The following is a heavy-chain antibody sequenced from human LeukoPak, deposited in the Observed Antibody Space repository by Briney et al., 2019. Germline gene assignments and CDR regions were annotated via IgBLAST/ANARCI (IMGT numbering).Heavy chain of an antibody. J-gene: IGHJ6*03. D-gene: IGHD3-22*01. CDR3: TTEAYYSSGYYYYYMDV. CDR2: IKSKTDGGTT. CDR1: GFTFSNAW. V-gene: IGHV3-15*01. Sequence: GGSLRLSCAASGFTFSNAWMSWVRQAPGKGLEWVGRIKSKTDGGTTDYAAPVKGRFTISRDDSKNTLYLQMNSLKTEDTAVYYCTTEAYYSSGYYYYYMDVWGKGTTVTVSS.